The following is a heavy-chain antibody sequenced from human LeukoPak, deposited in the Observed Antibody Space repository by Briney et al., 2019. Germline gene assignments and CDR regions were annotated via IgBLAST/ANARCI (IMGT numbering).Heavy chain of an antibody. CDR2: INSDGSST. CDR3: ARGYYDSSGYFNH. J-gene: IGHJ4*02. V-gene: IGHV3-74*01. D-gene: IGHD3-22*01. Sequence: PGGSLRLSCAASGFTFSNSWMHWVRQAPGKGLVWVSRINSDGSSTSYADSVKGRFTISRDNAKNTLYLQMNSLRAEDTAVYYCARGYYDSSGYFNHWGQGTLVTVSS. CDR1: GFTFSNSW.